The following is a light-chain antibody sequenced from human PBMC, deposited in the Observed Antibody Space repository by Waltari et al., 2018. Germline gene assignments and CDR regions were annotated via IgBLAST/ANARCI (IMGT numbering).Light chain of an antibody. J-gene: IGLJ3*02. CDR2: DDN. Sequence: QSALTQPASVSGSPGPSITISCTGTSSDVGNYNLVSWYQPYPGKAPKVMIYDDNRRPSGVSDRFSGSKSGNTASLTISGVQAEDEADYYCCSYAGSYTWVFGGGTKLTVL. CDR1: SSDVGNYNL. V-gene: IGLV2-23*01. CDR3: CSYAGSYTWV.